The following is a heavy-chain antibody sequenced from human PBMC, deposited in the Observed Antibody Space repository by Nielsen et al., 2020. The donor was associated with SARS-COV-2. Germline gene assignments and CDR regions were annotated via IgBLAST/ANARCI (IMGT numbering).Heavy chain of an antibody. CDR2: ISGSGGST. D-gene: IGHD5-12*01. CDR1: GFTFSSYA. V-gene: IGHV3-23*01. CDR3: ARSYSGYDPPWDY. Sequence: GGSLRLSCAASGFTFSSYAMSWVRQAPGKGLEWVSAISGSGGSTYYADSVKGRFTISRDNAKNSLYLQMNSLRAEDTAVYYCARSYSGYDPPWDYWGQGTLVTVSS. J-gene: IGHJ4*02.